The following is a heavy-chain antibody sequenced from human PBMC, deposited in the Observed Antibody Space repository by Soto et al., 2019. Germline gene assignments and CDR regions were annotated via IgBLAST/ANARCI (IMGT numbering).Heavy chain of an antibody. J-gene: IGHJ4*02. CDR3: AHYGDYVCY. CDR1: GFTFSSYA. V-gene: IGHV3-23*01. D-gene: IGHD4-17*01. CDR2: ISGSGGST. Sequence: GLLRLACAASGFTFSSYAMSWVRQAPGKGLEWVSAISGSGGSTYYADSVKGRFTISRDNSKNTLYLQMNSLRAEDTAVYYCAHYGDYVCYWGQGTLVTVSS.